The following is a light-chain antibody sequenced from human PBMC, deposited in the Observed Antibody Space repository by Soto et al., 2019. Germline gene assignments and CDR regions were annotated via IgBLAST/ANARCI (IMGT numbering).Light chain of an antibody. V-gene: IGKV3-15*01. CDR3: QQYNKWPLT. J-gene: IGKJ4*01. Sequence: EIVMTQSPATLSVSPGERATLSCRASQSVSNNLAWYQQRPGQAPRLLIYFASTRATGIPARFSGSGSGTEXPXXISXXQSXXFAVYYCQQYNKWPLTFGGGTKVETK. CDR2: FAS. CDR1: QSVSNN.